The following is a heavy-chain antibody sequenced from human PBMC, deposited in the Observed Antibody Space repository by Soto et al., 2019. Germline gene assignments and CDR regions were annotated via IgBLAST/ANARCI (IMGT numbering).Heavy chain of an antibody. D-gene: IGHD3-10*01. CDR1: GYSFAAYW. CDR3: ARDFTYGAIDY. V-gene: IGHV5-51*01. J-gene: IGHJ4*02. Sequence: PGESLKISCKSFGYSFAAYWIGWVRQMPGKGLEWMGIIYGVDSQNIYSPSFQGQVTISVDRSISTAYLQWSGLKVSDTAVYYCARDFTYGAIDYWGQGTRVTVSS. CDR2: IYGVDSQN.